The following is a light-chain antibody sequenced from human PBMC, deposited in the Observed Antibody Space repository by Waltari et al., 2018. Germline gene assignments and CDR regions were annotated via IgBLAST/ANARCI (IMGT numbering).Light chain of an antibody. CDR2: DVS. CDR1: SSDGDAYKI. Sequence: QSALTQPASVSGSPGQSVTISCTGVSSDGDAYKIVSWFPQHPGKVPKLILFDVSNRTYDITNRCSGDKSGNTAYLTISRLQADDEADYYCTTYPDTNTPVVVGGGTKVTV. V-gene: IGLV2-14*03. J-gene: IGLJ2*01. CDR3: TTYPDTNTPVV.